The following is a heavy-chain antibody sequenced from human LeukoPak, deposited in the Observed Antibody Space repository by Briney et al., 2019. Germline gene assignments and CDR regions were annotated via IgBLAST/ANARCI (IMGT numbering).Heavy chain of an antibody. CDR1: GFTFSSYG. Sequence: GRSLRLSWAASGFTFSSYGMHWVRQAPGKGLEWVAVISYDGSNKYYADSVKGRFTISRDNSKNTLYLQMNSLRAEDTAVYYCAKDSRLKRSYSSGWNLFDYWGQGTLVTVSS. CDR2: ISYDGSNK. V-gene: IGHV3-30*18. D-gene: IGHD6-19*01. J-gene: IGHJ4*02. CDR3: AKDSRLKRSYSSGWNLFDY.